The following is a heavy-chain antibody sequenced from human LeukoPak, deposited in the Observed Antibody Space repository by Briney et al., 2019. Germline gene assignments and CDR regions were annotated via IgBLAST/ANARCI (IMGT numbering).Heavy chain of an antibody. Sequence: SVTLSCKASGYTFTSYGISWVRQAPGQGLEWMGWISAYNGNTNYAQKLQGRVTMTTDTSTSTAYMELRSLRSDDTAVYCCARARDTMVRGVIGAADYWGQGTLVTVSS. J-gene: IGHJ4*02. CDR1: GYTFTSYG. V-gene: IGHV1-18*01. CDR2: ISAYNGNT. CDR3: ARARDTMVRGVIGAADY. D-gene: IGHD3-10*01.